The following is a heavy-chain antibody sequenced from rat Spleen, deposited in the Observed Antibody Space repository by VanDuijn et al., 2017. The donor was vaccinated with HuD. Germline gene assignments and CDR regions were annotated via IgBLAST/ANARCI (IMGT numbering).Heavy chain of an antibody. CDR2: ITNTGGSI. CDR1: GFTFSSFA. V-gene: IGHV5-46*01. J-gene: IGHJ2*01. CDR3: ARRYDFDY. D-gene: IGHD1-11*01. Sequence: EVQLVESGGCLVQPGRSLKLSCAASGFTFSSFAMAWVRQAPKKGLEWVATITNTGGSIYYPDSVKGRFTISRDNAKRNLYLQMDSLSSEDTATYYCARRYDFDYWGQGVMVTVSS.